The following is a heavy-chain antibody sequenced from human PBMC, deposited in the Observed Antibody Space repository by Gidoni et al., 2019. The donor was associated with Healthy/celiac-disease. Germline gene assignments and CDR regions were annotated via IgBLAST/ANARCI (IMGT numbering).Heavy chain of an antibody. V-gene: IGHV3-23*01. CDR3: AKDKYCSGGSCHFDY. CDR1: GFTFSSYA. Sequence: EVQLLESGGGLVQPGGSLRLSCAASGFTFSSYAMSWVRQAPGKWLEWVSAISGSGGSTYYADSVKGRFTISRDNSKNTLYLQMNSLRAEDTAVYYCAKDKYCSGGSCHFDYWGQGTLVTVSS. D-gene: IGHD2-15*01. CDR2: ISGSGGST. J-gene: IGHJ4*02.